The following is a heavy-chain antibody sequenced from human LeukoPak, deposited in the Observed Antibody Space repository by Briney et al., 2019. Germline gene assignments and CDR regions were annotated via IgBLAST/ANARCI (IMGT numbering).Heavy chain of an antibody. CDR3: TTQLLYEHNFDY. CDR2: IKSNTDGGTT. D-gene: IGHD2-2*02. CDR1: EFLFRDPW. V-gene: IGHV3-15*01. J-gene: IGHJ4*02. Sequence: GGSRGLSLAASEFLFRDPWRSGAPRPPGRGRGWVGRIKSNTDGGTTDFAAPVKGRFTISRDDSENALYLQMNSLKTEDTAVYYCTTQLLYEHNFDYWGQGTLVTVSS.